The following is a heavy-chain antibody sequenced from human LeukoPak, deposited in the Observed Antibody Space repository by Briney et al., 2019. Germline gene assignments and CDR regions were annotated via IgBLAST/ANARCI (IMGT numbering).Heavy chain of an antibody. V-gene: IGHV1-2*06. Sequence: GASVKVSCKASGYTFTGYHMHWVRQAPGQELEWMGRINPNSGDTNYAQNFQGRVTMTRDTSISTAYMELSRLRSDDTAVYYCARDYCSSTSCLFDYWGQGTLVTVSS. CDR1: GYTFTGYH. D-gene: IGHD2-2*01. CDR2: INPNSGDT. J-gene: IGHJ4*02. CDR3: ARDYCSSTSCLFDY.